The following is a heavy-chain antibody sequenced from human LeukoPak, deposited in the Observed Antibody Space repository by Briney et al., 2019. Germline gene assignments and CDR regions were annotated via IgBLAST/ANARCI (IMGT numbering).Heavy chain of an antibody. CDR2: ISSSGRTI. D-gene: IGHD3-10*02. J-gene: IGHJ6*04. Sequence: GGSLRLSCAASVVTFSSYEMNWVRQAPGKGLEWGSYISSSGRTIYYADSVKGRFTISRDNAKNYLYLQMNSLRAEDTAVYYCAELGITMIGGVWGKGTTVTISS. V-gene: IGHV3-48*03. CDR1: VVTFSSYE. CDR3: AELGITMIGGV.